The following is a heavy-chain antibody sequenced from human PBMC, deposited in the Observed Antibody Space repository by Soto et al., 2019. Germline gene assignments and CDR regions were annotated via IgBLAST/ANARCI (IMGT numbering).Heavy chain of an antibody. J-gene: IGHJ4*02. CDR2: INAADGNI. CDR1: GYTFTTYA. V-gene: IGHV1-3*01. Sequence: QVQLVQSGAEVKKPGASVKVSCKASGYTFTTYAIHWVRQAPGQRLEWMGWINAADGNIRYSQKFQDRLSITRDTSASTAYLELSSLRSEDTAMYYCARDEDYWGQGTLVAGSS. CDR3: ARDEDY.